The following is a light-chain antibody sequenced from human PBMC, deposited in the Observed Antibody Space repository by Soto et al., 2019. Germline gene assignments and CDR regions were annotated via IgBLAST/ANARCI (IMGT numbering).Light chain of an antibody. J-gene: IGKJ1*01. CDR1: QSVSIY. CDR2: GAS. Sequence: EIVLTQSPGTLSLSPGERATLSCRASQSVSIYLAWYQQKPGQAPRPLIYGASTRATGIPARFTGSGSGTEFTLNISSLQSEDVAVYYCQQHNSWPRTFGQGTKVDIK. V-gene: IGKV3-15*01. CDR3: QQHNSWPRT.